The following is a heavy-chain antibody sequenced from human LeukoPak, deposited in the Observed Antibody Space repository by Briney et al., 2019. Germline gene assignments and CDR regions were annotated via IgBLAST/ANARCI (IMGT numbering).Heavy chain of an antibody. D-gene: IGHD1-26*01. CDR1: GYSXTGYY. Sequence: ASVKVSCKASGYSXTGYYMHGVRQAPGQGLEWMGWINPNSGGTIYAQKFQGRVTMTRDTSISTAYMELSRLRSDDTAVYCCARDPSIVGATPYYHHFGMDVWGQGTTVTVSS. CDR2: INPNSGGT. CDR3: ARDPSIVGATPYYHHFGMDV. V-gene: IGHV1-2*02. J-gene: IGHJ6*02.